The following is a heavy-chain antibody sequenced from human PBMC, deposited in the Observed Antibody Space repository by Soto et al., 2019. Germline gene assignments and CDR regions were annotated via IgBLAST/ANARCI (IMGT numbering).Heavy chain of an antibody. V-gene: IGHV3-30-3*01. D-gene: IGHD2-8*01. CDR3: AGVYYGGNSVNNY. CDR2: TSYDGSNK. CDR1: GFTFSSFA. Sequence: GGSLRLSCAGSGFTFSSFAMSWVRQAPGKGLEWVAATSYDGSNKYYADSVKGRFIISRDNSKNTLDLLLNTLRAEDTAVYYCAGVYYGGNSVNNYWGQGTPVTVSS. J-gene: IGHJ4*02.